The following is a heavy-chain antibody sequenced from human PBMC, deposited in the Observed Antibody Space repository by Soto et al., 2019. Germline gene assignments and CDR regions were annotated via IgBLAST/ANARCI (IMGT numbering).Heavy chain of an antibody. CDR2: MNPNSGNT. J-gene: IGHJ4*02. Sequence: QVQLVQSGAEVKKPGASVKVSCKASGYTFTSYDINWVRQATGQGLEWMGWMNPNSGNTGSAQKFQGRVTMTFDTSVTTAYMERSSLRSDDTAVYYCATGGGSAVTTAYWGQGTQVTVSS. V-gene: IGHV1-8*01. CDR1: GYTFTSYD. D-gene: IGHD4-4*01. CDR3: ATGGGSAVTTAY.